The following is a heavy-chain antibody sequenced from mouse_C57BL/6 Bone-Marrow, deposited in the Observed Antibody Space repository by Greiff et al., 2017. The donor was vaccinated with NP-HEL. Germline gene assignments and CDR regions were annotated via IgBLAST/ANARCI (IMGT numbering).Heavy chain of an antibody. Sequence: EVKLLESGPGLVKPSQSLSLTCSVTGYSITSGYYWNWIRQFPGNKLEWMGYISYDGSNNYNPSLKNRISITRDTSKNQFFLKLNSVTTEDTATYYCARDPYGNYPYYFDYWGQGTTLTVSS. D-gene: IGHD2-1*01. CDR1: GYSITSGYY. V-gene: IGHV3-6*01. CDR3: ARDPYGNYPYYFDY. J-gene: IGHJ2*01. CDR2: ISYDGSN.